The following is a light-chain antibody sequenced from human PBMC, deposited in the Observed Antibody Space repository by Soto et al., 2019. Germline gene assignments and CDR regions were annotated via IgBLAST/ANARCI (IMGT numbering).Light chain of an antibody. CDR1: QNINANL. Sequence: EIVLTQSPGVVSLCPGETVTLSCRASQNINANLLTWYQQRPRQAPRLLIYAVSSRAPGVPDRFSGSGSGTDFTLTISRLEPEDFAVYHCQQFSDTPYTFGQGTKVEIK. CDR3: QQFSDTPYT. V-gene: IGKV3-20*01. J-gene: IGKJ2*01. CDR2: AVS.